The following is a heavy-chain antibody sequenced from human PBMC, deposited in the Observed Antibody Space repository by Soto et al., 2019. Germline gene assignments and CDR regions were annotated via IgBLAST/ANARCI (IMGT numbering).Heavy chain of an antibody. D-gene: IGHD6-13*01. CDR2: INPNGGGT. J-gene: IGHJ6*02. Sequence: QVQLVQSGAEVKKPGASVKVSCKASGYVFTNYFMHWARQAPGQGLEWMGIINPNGGGTSYAQKLEGGVTLTGSSAASPVYMEVSRLRSEDTALYFCVREVSSNSWSLYLGMDVWGQGTSVTVSS. CDR1: GYVFTNYF. V-gene: IGHV1-46*04. CDR3: VREVSSNSWSLYLGMDV.